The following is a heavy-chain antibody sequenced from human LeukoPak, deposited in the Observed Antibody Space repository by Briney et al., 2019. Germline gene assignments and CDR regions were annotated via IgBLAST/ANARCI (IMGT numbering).Heavy chain of an antibody. Sequence: SETLSLTCAVYGGSFSGYYWSWIRQPPGKGLEWIGEINNSGSTNYNPSLKSRVTISVDTSKNQFSLKLNSVTAADTAVYYCARGKEVITMLRGLKPGYYFDYWGQGTLVTVSS. CDR1: GGSFSGYY. D-gene: IGHD3-10*01. CDR3: ARGKEVITMLRGLKPGYYFDY. V-gene: IGHV4-34*01. CDR2: INNSGST. J-gene: IGHJ4*02.